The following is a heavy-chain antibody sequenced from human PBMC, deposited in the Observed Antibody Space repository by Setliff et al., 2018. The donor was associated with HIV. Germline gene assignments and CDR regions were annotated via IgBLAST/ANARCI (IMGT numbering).Heavy chain of an antibody. D-gene: IGHD3-22*01. CDR2: MKQDGTET. V-gene: IGHV3-7*01. J-gene: IGHJ5*02. CDR3: ASRGDSSGS. CDR1: GFTFTNAW. Sequence: GGSLRLSCTASGFTFTNAWLTWVRQAPGKGLEWVASMKQDGTETFYLDFVKGRFTISRDNAKNSLYLQMNNLTVEDTAIYYCASRGDSSGSWGQGTLVTVSS.